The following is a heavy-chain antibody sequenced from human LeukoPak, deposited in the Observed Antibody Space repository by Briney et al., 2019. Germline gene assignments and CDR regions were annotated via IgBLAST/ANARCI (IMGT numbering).Heavy chain of an antibody. CDR1: GGSFSGYY. CDR3: ARSWGAMVTIRWAYFDY. J-gene: IGHJ4*02. V-gene: IGHV4-34*01. Sequence: SETLSLTCADYGGSFSGYYWSWIRQPPGKGLEWIGEINHSGSTNYNPSLKSRVTISVDTSKNQFSLKLSSVTAADTAVYYCARSWGAMVTIRWAYFDYWGQGTLVTVSS. CDR2: INHSGST. D-gene: IGHD5-18*01.